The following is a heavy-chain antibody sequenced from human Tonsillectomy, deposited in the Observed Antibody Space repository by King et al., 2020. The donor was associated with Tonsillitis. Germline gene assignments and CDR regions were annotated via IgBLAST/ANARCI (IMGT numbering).Heavy chain of an antibody. J-gene: IGHJ3*02. CDR2: IYYSGST. V-gene: IGHV4-31*03. D-gene: IGHD2-8*01. Sequence: VQLQESGPGLVKPSQTLSLTCTVSGGSINSGDYYWTWIRQHPGKGLDWIGSIYYSGSTYYNPSLTSRVTISVDTSKNQFSLKLSSVTAADTAVFYCARGPSYYTNAAEAFDIWGQGTMVTVSS. CDR3: ARGPSYYTNAAEAFDI. CDR1: GGSINSGDYY.